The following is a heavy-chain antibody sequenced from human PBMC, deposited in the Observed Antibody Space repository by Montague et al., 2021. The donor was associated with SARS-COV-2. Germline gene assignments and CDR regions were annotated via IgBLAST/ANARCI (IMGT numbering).Heavy chain of an antibody. V-gene: IGHV4-39*01. J-gene: IGHJ5*02. D-gene: IGHD5-18*01. CDR3: ARTEIQVWSRRWFDP. CDR1: GGSISSSSYY. CDR2: IYDSGST. Sequence: SETLSLTCTVSGGSISSSSYYWCWIRQPPGKGLEWIGSIYDSGSTYYNPSLKSRVTISVDTSKNQFSLKLSSVTAADTAVYYCARTEIQVWSRRWFDPWGQGTLVTVSS.